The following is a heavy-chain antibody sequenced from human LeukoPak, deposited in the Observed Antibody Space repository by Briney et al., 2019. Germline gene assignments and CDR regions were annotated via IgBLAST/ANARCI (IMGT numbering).Heavy chain of an antibody. J-gene: IGHJ6*03. CDR2: IYHSGST. CDR1: GYSISSGYY. CDR3: ARGYFFGYYYMDV. D-gene: IGHD6-13*01. Sequence: PSETLSLTCAVSGYSISSGYYWGWIRQPPGKGLEWIGSIYHSGSTYYNPSLKSRVTISVDTSKNQFSLKLSPVTAADTAVYYCARGYFFGYYYMDVWGKGTTVTVSS. V-gene: IGHV4-38-2*01.